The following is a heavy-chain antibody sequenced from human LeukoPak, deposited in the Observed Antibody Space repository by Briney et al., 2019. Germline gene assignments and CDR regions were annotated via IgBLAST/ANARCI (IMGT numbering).Heavy chain of an antibody. CDR2: IYYSGST. Sequence: SETLSLTCTVSGGSISSYYWSWIRQPPGKGLEWIGYIYYSGSTNYNPSLKSRVTISVDTSKNQFSLKLTSVTAADTAMYYCARQTGYYDRDDLWGRGTLVTVSS. V-gene: IGHV4-59*08. J-gene: IGHJ2*01. D-gene: IGHD3-22*01. CDR3: ARQTGYYDRDDL. CDR1: GGSISSYY.